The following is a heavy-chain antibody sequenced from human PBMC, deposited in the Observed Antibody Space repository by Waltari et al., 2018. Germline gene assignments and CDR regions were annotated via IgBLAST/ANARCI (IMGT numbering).Heavy chain of an antibody. CDR2: IYHSGST. Sequence: QVQLQESGPGLVKPSETLSLTCAVSGYSISSGYYWGWIRQPPGKGLEWIGSIYHSGSTYYNPSLKSRVTISVDTSKNQFALKRSSVTAADTAVYYCASLLTYYYDSSGYPYWYFDLWGRGTLVTVSS. CDR3: ASLLTYYYDSSGYPYWYFDL. D-gene: IGHD3-22*01. J-gene: IGHJ2*01. CDR1: GYSISSGYY. V-gene: IGHV4-38-2*01.